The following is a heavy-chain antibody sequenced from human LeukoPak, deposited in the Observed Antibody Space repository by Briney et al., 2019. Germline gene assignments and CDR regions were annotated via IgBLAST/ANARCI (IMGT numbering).Heavy chain of an antibody. CDR3: ARDRPTGPSRVFVVQ. CDR1: GFTFSTYA. D-gene: IGHD2-21*01. J-gene: IGHJ4*02. CDR2: MSSGGSYI. V-gene: IGHV3-21*06. Sequence: AGGSLRLSCSASGFTFSTYAMTWVRQAPGKGLEWISSMSSGGSYIYYADSVRGRFTISRDNTKNSLFLVMNNLRADDTAIYYCARDRPTGPSRVFVVQWGQGTQVTVSS.